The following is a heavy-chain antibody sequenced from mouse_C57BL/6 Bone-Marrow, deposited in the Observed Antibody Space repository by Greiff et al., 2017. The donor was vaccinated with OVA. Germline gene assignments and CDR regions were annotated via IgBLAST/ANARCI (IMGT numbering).Heavy chain of an antibody. V-gene: IGHV5-6*01. CDR3: ARHPPNSDY. CDR1: GFTFSSYG. CDR2: ISSGGSYT. Sequence: EVKLMESGGDLVKPGGSLKLSCAASGFTFSSYGMSWVRQTPDKRLEWVATISSGGSYTYYPDSVKGRFTISRDNAKNTLYLQMSSLKSEDTAMYYCARHPPNSDYWGQGTTLTVSS. J-gene: IGHJ2*01.